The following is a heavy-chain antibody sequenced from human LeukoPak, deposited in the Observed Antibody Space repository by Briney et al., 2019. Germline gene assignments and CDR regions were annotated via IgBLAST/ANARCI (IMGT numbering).Heavy chain of an antibody. V-gene: IGHV3-53*01. J-gene: IGHJ3*01. CDR3: ARDGYNSANGIDV. D-gene: IGHD1-1*01. CDR2: IYSGGST. Sequence: GGSQRLSCAASGFTVSNNYMSWVRQAPGKGLEWVSIIYSGGSTYYADSVKGRFTISRDDSKNTLYLQMNSLSADDTAVYYCARDGYNSANGIDVWGQGTMVTVSS. CDR1: GFTVSNNY.